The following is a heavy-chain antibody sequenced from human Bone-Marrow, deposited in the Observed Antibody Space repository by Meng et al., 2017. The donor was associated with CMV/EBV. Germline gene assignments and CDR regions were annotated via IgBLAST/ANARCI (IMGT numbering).Heavy chain of an antibody. Sequence: CTVSGGSISSSSYYWGWSRQPPGKGLEWIGEINHSGSTNYNPSLKSRVTISVDKSNNQFSLKLSSVTAADTDVYYCAREQEEYYDFWSGRRGYGMDVWGQGTTVTVSS. D-gene: IGHD3-3*01. CDR2: INHSGST. V-gene: IGHV4-39*07. CDR1: GGSISSSSYY. J-gene: IGHJ6*02. CDR3: AREQEEYYDFWSGRRGYGMDV.